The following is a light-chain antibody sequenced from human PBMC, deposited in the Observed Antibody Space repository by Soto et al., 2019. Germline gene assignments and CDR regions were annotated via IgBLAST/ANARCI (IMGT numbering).Light chain of an antibody. CDR2: DVS. V-gene: IGLV2-14*03. Sequence: QSVLNQPASVPGSPGQSLAIPCTGTSTDMGGYNYVSGYRHHPGKAPKVMIYDVSNRPSGVSDRFSGSKSGNTASLTISGLQAEYEAKYYCRSYTTSIIYVFGSGTKVTVL. CDR3: RSYTTSIIYV. CDR1: STDMGGYNY. J-gene: IGLJ1*01.